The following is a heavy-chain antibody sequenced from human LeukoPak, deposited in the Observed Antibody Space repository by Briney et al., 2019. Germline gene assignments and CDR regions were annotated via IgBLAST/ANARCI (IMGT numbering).Heavy chain of an antibody. Sequence: GGSLRLSCAASGFTFDDYAMHWVRQAPGKGLEGVTGISWNSGSIVYADSVKGRFTISRDNAKNSLYLQMNSLRAEGTALYYCAKDVYYDSSGYYHGNAFDIWGQGTMVTVSS. CDR1: GFTFDDYA. CDR3: AKDVYYDSSGYYHGNAFDI. V-gene: IGHV3-9*01. D-gene: IGHD3-22*01. CDR2: ISWNSGSI. J-gene: IGHJ3*02.